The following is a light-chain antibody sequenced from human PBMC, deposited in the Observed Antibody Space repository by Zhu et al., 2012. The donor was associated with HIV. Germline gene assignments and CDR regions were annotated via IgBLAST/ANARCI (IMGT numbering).Light chain of an antibody. CDR2: DAS. CDR1: QSVSNNY. J-gene: IGKJ4*01. V-gene: IGKV3D-20*02. CDR3: QQRSNWPLT. Sequence: EIVLTQSPGTLSLSPGERATLSCRASQSVSNNYLAWYLQKLGQAPRLLIYDASSRATGIPARFSGSGSGTDFTLTISSLEPEDFAVYYCQQRSNWPLTFGGGTKVEIK.